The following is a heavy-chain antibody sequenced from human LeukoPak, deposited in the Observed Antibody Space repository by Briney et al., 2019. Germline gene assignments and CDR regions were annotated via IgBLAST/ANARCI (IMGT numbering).Heavy chain of an antibody. CDR1: GGSISSYY. V-gene: IGHV3-23*01. J-gene: IGHJ4*02. D-gene: IGHD5-12*01. Sequence: ETLSLTCTVSGGSISSYYWSWVRQAPGKGLEWVSAISGSGGSTYYADSVKGRFTISRDNSKNTLYLQMNSLRAEDTAVYYCAGPDPPRGYSGYDDYWGQGTLVTVSS. CDR2: ISGSGGST. CDR3: AGPDPPRGYSGYDDY.